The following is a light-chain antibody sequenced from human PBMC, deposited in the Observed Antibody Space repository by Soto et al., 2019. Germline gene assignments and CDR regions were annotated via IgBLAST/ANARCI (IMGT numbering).Light chain of an antibody. CDR1: SSNIGSNY. V-gene: IGLV1-47*01. J-gene: IGLJ2*01. CDR3: AAWDDSLSGVV. CDR2: RNN. Sequence: QSVLTQPPSASGTPGQRVTISCSGSSSNIGSNYVYWYQQLPGTVPQLLIYRNNERPSGVPDRFSGSKSGTLASLAISGLRSEDEADYYCAAWDDSLSGVVFGGGTKLTVL.